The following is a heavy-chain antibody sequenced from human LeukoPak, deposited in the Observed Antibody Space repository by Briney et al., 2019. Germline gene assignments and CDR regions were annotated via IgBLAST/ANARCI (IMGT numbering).Heavy chain of an antibody. V-gene: IGHV1-58*01. CDR2: IVVGSGNT. CDR1: GFTFTSSA. CDR3: AADAKVTTGRPLDY. D-gene: IGHD1-1*01. Sequence: ASVKVSCKASGFTFTSSAVQWVRQARGQRLECIGWIVVGSGNTNYAQKFQERVTITRDMSTSTAYMELSSLRSEDTAVYYCAADAKVTTGRPLDYWGQGTLVTVSS. J-gene: IGHJ4*02.